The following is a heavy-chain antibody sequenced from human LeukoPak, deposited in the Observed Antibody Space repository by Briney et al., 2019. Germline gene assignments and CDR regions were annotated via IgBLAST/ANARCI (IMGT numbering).Heavy chain of an antibody. J-gene: IGHJ4*02. CDR1: GYTFTSYG. Sequence: GASVKVSCKASGYTFTSYGIGWVRQAPGQGLEWMGWISAYNGNTNYAQKLQGRVTMTTDTSTSTAYMELRSLRSDDTAVYYCASDRALRGPKSFDYWGQGTLVTVSS. CDR3: ASDRALRGPKSFDY. CDR2: ISAYNGNT. V-gene: IGHV1-18*01.